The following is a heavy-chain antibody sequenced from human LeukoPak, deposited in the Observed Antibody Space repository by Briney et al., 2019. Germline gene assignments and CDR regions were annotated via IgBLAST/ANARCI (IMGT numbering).Heavy chain of an antibody. D-gene: IGHD3-22*01. V-gene: IGHV4-34*01. CDR3: ARAGLGARYHDSSGYYFSDY. CDR2: INHSGST. Sequence: NPSETLSLTCAVYGGSFSGYYWSWIRQPPGKGLEWIGEINHSGSTNYNPSLKSRVTISVDTSKNQFSLKLSSVTAADTAVYYCARAGLGARYHDSSGYYFSDYWGQGTLVTVSS. J-gene: IGHJ4*02. CDR1: GGSFSGYY.